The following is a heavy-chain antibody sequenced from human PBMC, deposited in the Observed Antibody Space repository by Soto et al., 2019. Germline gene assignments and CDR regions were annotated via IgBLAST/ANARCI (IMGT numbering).Heavy chain of an antibody. CDR2: ISSNGGST. V-gene: IGHV3-23*01. CDR1: GFTFSSMA. D-gene: IGHD6-19*01. CDR3: AKFAHSCWSPVY. J-gene: IGHJ4*01. Sequence: EVQLLESGGGLVQHGGSLRLSCAASGFTFSSMAMSWVRQAPGKGLEWVSAISSNGGSTYDADSVKGRFTISRDNSKNTLYLQMNSLRAEDTAVSYCAKFAHSCWSPVYGGHGTLVTVAS.